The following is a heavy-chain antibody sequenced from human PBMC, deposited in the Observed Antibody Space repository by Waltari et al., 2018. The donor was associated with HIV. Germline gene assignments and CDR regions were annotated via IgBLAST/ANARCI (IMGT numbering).Heavy chain of an antibody. Sequence: QVQLVESGGGLVKPGGSLRLSCAASGFTFSDYYMSWIRQAPGKGREWVSYMSSSGSTIYYADSVKGRFTISRDNAKNSLYLQMNSLRAEDTAVYCCARAYVGTYYYGSGKYYGMDVWGQGTTVTVSS. V-gene: IGHV3-11*01. D-gene: IGHD3-10*01. CDR3: ARAYVGTYYYGSGKYYGMDV. CDR2: MSSSGSTI. CDR1: GFTFSDYY. J-gene: IGHJ6*02.